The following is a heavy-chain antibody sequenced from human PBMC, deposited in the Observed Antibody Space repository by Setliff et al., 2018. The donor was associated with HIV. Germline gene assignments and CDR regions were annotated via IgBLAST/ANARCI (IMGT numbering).Heavy chain of an antibody. CDR1: GDTSSTYA. CDR2: FIPILDIT. D-gene: IGHD3-10*01. Sequence: ASVKVTCKASGDTSSTYAINWVRQAPGQGREWMGQFIPILDITNYAQKFQGRVTITADKSTNTMYMEMTSLTSEDTAVYYCAGPRGDEAFDIWGQGTMVTVSS. V-gene: IGHV1-69*10. CDR3: AGPRGDEAFDI. J-gene: IGHJ3*02.